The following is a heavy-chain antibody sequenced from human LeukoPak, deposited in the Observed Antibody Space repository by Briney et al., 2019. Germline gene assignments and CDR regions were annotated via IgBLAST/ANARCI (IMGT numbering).Heavy chain of an antibody. CDR3: ARDYPYDSSGHDAFDI. V-gene: IGHV3-48*01. CDR1: GFTFSSYS. CDR2: ISSSCSTI. D-gene: IGHD3-22*01. J-gene: IGHJ3*02. Sequence: GGSLRLSCAASGFTFSSYSMNWVRQAPGKGLEWVSYISSSCSTIYYADSVKGRFTISRDNAKNSLYLQMNSLRAEDTAVYYCARDYPYDSSGHDAFDIWGQGTMVTVSS.